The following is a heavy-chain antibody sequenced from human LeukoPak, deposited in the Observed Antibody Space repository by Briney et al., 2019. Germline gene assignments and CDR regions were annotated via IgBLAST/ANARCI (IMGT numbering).Heavy chain of an antibody. CDR2: INHSGST. J-gene: IGHJ4*02. CDR1: GGSFSGYY. V-gene: IGHV4-34*01. CDR3: ARAGYDFWSGYSNQIDY. D-gene: IGHD3-3*01. Sequence: SETLSLPCAVYGGSFSGYYWSWIRQPPGKGLEWIGEINHSGSTNYNPSLKSRVTISVDTSKNQFSLKLSSVTAADTAVYYCARAGYDFWSGYSNQIDYWGQGTLVTVSS.